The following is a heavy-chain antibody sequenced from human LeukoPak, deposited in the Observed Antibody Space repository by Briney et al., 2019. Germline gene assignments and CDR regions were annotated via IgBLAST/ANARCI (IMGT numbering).Heavy chain of an antibody. V-gene: IGHV3-30*18. CDR2: ISYDGSNK. CDR3: AKTGITMVRGVHLDY. J-gene: IGHJ4*02. Sequence: PGGSLRLSCAASGFTFSSYGMHWVRQAPGKGLEWVAVISYDGSNKYYADSVKGRFTISRDNSKNTLYLQMNSLRAEDTAVYYCAKTGITMVRGVHLDYWGQGTLVTVSS. CDR1: GFTFSSYG. D-gene: IGHD3-10*01.